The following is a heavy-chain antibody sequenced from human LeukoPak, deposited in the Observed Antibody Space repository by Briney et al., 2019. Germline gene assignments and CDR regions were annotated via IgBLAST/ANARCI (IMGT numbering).Heavy chain of an antibody. J-gene: IGHJ4*02. Sequence: SETLSLTCAVYGGSFSGYYWSWIRQPPGKGLEWIGEINHSGSTNYNPSLKSRVTISVDTSKNQFSLKLSSVTAADTAVYYCARTRSSGYYPSFDYWGQGTLVTVSS. CDR1: GGSFSGYY. V-gene: IGHV4-34*01. D-gene: IGHD3-22*01. CDR3: ARTRSSGYYPSFDY. CDR2: INHSGST.